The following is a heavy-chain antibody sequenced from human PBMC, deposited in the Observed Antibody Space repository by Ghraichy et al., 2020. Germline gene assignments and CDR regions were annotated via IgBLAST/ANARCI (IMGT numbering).Heavy chain of an antibody. CDR1: GGSFSGYY. CDR2: INHSGST. J-gene: IGHJ5*02. CDR3: AITGTSDFWSGYYRWFDP. V-gene: IGHV4-34*01. Sequence: SQTLSLTCAVYGGSFSGYYWSWIRQPPGKGLEWIGVINHSGSTNYNPSLKSRVTISVDTSKNQFSLKLSSVTAADTAVYYCAITGTSDFWSGYYRWFDPWGQGTLVTVSS. D-gene: IGHD3-3*01.